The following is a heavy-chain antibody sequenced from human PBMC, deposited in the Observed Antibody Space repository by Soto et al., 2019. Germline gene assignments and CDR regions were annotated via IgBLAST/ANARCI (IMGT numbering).Heavy chain of an antibody. CDR1: GFTFSSYS. J-gene: IGHJ4*02. CDR3: VRDHLWAFDY. CDR2: ISPAGNSV. V-gene: IGHV3-48*02. D-gene: IGHD3-16*01. Sequence: EVQLVEAGGGLAQPGGSLRLSCVASGFTFSSYSINGIRQAPGKGPEWVSWISPAGNSVDYTDSVKGRFTISRDNAENSLYLEMNSLRDEDTAVYYCVRDHLWAFDYWGQGTLVTVSS.